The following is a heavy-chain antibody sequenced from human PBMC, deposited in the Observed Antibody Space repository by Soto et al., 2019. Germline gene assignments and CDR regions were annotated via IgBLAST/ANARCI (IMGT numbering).Heavy chain of an antibody. CDR3: ASGSELLYQFDY. CDR1: GGTFSSYA. D-gene: IGHD1-26*01. Sequence: QVQLVQSGAEVKKPGSSVKVSCKASGGTFSSYAISWVRQAPGQGLEWMGGIIPIFGTANYAQKFQGRGTITADESTSTAYMELSSLRAEDTAVYYWASGSELLYQFDYWGQGTLVTVSS. CDR2: IIPIFGTA. J-gene: IGHJ4*02. V-gene: IGHV1-69*01.